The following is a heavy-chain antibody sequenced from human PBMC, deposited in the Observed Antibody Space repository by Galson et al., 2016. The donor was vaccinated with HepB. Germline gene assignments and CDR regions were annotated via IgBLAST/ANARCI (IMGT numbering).Heavy chain of an antibody. CDR1: GFTFSNYG. D-gene: IGHD3-10*02. V-gene: IGHV3-30*18. CDR3: AKRHEFCPPVGCSVDY. Sequence: LRLSCAASGFTFSNYGMHWVRQAPGKGLEWVAADSMDGRRKFYSDSVRGRFTISRDNSNNMLFLQMDSLRPDDTAVYYCAKRHEFCPPVGCSVDYWGQGTLVSVSS. J-gene: IGHJ4*02. CDR2: DSMDGRRK.